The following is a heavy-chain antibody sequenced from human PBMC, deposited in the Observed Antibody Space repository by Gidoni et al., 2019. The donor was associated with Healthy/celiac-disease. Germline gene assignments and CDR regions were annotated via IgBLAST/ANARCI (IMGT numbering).Heavy chain of an antibody. J-gene: IGHJ6*02. D-gene: IGHD5-18*01. CDR3: ASADTAMVTFSGFFRMDV. Sequence: QVQLVQTGAEVKKPGSSVKVSCKASGGTFSSYAISWVRQAPGQGLEWMGGIIPIFGTANYAQKFQGRVTITADKSTSTAYMELSSLRSEDTAVYYCASADTAMVTFSGFFRMDVWGQGTTVTVSS. V-gene: IGHV1-69*06. CDR1: GGTFSSYA. CDR2: IIPIFGTA.